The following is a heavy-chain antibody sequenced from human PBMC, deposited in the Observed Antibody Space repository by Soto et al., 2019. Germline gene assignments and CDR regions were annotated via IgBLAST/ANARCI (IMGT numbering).Heavy chain of an antibody. D-gene: IGHD6-13*01. J-gene: IGHJ6*02. CDR1: GFSFSSYA. Sequence: ESVGGVVQPGRSLRLSCAASGFSFSSYALYWVRQAPGKGLEWVALISYNGIDEYYADSVKGRFTISRDSSTNTLSLQMNSLRGEDTAVYYCARAPPRGIAAPGTWGSGMDVWGQGTTVTVSS. V-gene: IGHV3-30-3*01. CDR3: ARAPPRGIAAPGTWGSGMDV. CDR2: ISYNGIDE.